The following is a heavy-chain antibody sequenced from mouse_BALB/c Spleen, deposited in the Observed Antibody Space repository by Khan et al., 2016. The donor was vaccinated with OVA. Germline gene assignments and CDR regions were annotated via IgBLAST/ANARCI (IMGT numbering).Heavy chain of an antibody. Sequence: VQLKQSGAELARPGASVKMSCMASGYTFTSYTIPWIKQRPGQGLEWIGYINPSSGYTNYKQKFKDKATLTADKSSTTAYMQLSSLTSDDSAVYYCARDGAYYRNDGWFAYWGQGTLVTVSA. CDR3: ARDGAYYRNDGWFAY. CDR2: INPSSGYT. D-gene: IGHD2-14*01. CDR1: GYTFTSYT. V-gene: IGHV1-4*01. J-gene: IGHJ3*01.